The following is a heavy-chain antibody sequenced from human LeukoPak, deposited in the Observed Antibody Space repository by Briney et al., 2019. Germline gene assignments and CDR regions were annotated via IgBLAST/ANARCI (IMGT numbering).Heavy chain of an antibody. CDR1: GGTFSSYA. Sequence: ASVKVSCKASGGTFSSYAISWVRQAPGQGLEWMGWISAYNGNTNYAQKLQGRVTMTTDTSTSTAYMELRSLRSDDTAVYYCARAGGTGSSGWYGNEKDWFDPWGQGTLVTVSS. CDR3: ARAGGTGSSGWYGNEKDWFDP. D-gene: IGHD6-19*01. V-gene: IGHV1-18*01. CDR2: ISAYNGNT. J-gene: IGHJ5*02.